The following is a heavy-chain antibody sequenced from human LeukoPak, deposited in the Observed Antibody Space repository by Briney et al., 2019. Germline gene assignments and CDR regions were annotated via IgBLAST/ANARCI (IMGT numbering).Heavy chain of an antibody. D-gene: IGHD2-21*02. CDR1: GFTFDDYA. Sequence: GRSLRLSCAASGFTFDDYAMHWVRQAPGKGLEWVSGISWNSGSIGYADSVKGRFTISRNNAKNSLYLQMNSLRAEDTALYYCAKDMARSACGGDCYSDAFDIWGQGTMVTVSS. CDR3: AKDMARSACGGDCYSDAFDI. J-gene: IGHJ3*02. V-gene: IGHV3-9*01. CDR2: ISWNSGSI.